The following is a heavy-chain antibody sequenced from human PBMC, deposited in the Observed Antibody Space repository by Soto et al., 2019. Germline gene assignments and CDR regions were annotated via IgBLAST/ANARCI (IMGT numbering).Heavy chain of an antibody. V-gene: IGHV3-21*01. J-gene: IGHJ3*02. D-gene: IGHD6-19*01. Sequence: GGSLRLSCVASGFTFSNYNLNWVRQAPGKGLEWVSSISGSSYFIYYADSVRGRFTISKDSAKNSLFLQMNSLRAEDTALYYCARGPLAGSPGWYHAFDIWGRGTMVTVSS. CDR3: ARGPLAGSPGWYHAFDI. CDR1: GFTFSNYN. CDR2: ISGSSYFI.